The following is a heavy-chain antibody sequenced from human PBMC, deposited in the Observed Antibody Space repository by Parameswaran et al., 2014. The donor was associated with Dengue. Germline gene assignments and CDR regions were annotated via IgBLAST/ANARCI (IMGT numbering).Heavy chain of an antibody. V-gene: IGHV4-39*01. J-gene: IGHJ4*02. CDR3: ARLWGYYYDSSGEGDFDY. CDR2: IYYSGST. Sequence: VRQAPGKGLEWIGNIYYSGSTYYNPSLKSRVTISVDTSQNQFSLKLSSVTAADTAVYYCARLWGYYYDSSGEGDFDYWGQGTLVTVSS. D-gene: IGHD3-22*01.